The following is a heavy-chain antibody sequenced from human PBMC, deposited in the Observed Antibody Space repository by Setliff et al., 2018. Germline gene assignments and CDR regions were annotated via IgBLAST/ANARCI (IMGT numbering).Heavy chain of an antibody. CDR2: ISPYKSDT. Sequence: ASVKVSCKASGYSFINYGITWVRQAPGQGLEWMGWISPYKSDTNYAQKFQGRVSMTTDTSTRTAYMEPRSLRSGDTAVYYCARAPLMVVVPPDAHRFDPWGQGTLVTVSS. V-gene: IGHV1-18*01. J-gene: IGHJ5*02. CDR1: GYSFINYG. D-gene: IGHD2-2*01. CDR3: ARAPLMVVVPPDAHRFDP.